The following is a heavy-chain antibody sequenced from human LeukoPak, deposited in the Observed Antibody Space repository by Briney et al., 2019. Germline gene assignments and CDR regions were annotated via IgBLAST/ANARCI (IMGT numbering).Heavy chain of an antibody. CDR1: GFTFSSCG. D-gene: IGHD3-22*01. V-gene: IGHV3-33*01. J-gene: IGHJ4*02. Sequence: HAGRSLRLSCTASGFTFSSCGMHWVRQAPGQGLEWVAVIWSDGSKKYHADSVKGRFTISRDNTKNMLYLQMNSLRAEDTAIYYCVRVGTDSIGSYPDYWGQGTLVTVTS. CDR3: VRVGTDSIGSYPDY. CDR2: IWSDGSKK.